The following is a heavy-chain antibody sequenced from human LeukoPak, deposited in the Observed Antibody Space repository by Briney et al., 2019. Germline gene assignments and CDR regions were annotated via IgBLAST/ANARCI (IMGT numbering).Heavy chain of an antibody. CDR1: GYTFTVYY. CDR3: ASTVYCSGGSCYSNRY. D-gene: IGHD2-15*01. V-gene: IGHV1-2*02. CDR2: INPNSGGT. J-gene: IGHJ4*02. Sequence: ASVKVSCKASGYTFTVYYMHLVRQAPGQGLEWMGWINPNSGGTNYAQKFQGRVTMTRDTSISTAYMELSRLRSDDTAVYYCASTVYCSGGSCYSNRYWGQGTLVTVSS.